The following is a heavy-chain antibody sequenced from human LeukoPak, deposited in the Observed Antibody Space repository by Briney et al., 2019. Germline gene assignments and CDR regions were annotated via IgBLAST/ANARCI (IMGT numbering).Heavy chain of an antibody. V-gene: IGHV3-48*02. D-gene: IGHD4-23*01. J-gene: IGHJ4*02. Sequence: GGSLTLSCAASGFTFSSYAMNWVRQAPGKGLEWISFISSSVNTIYYADSVKGRFTISRDKAKNSLYLQMNSLRDEDTAVYYCVRSIRWSGDYWGQGTLVTVSS. CDR2: ISSSVNTI. CDR3: VRSIRWSGDY. CDR1: GFTFSSYA.